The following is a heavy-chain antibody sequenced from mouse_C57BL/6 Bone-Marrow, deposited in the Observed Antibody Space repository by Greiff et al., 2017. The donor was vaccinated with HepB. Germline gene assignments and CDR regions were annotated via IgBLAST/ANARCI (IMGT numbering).Heavy chain of an antibody. J-gene: IGHJ1*03. CDR3: ARSPSYYGSSYGYFDV. D-gene: IGHD1-1*01. V-gene: IGHV7-3*01. Sequence: EVQLVESGGGLVQPGGSLSLSCAASGFTFTDYYMSWVRQPPGKALEWLGFIRNKANGYTTEYSASVKGRFTISRDNSQSILYLQMNALRAEDSATYYCARSPSYYGSSYGYFDVWGTGTTVTVSS. CDR1: GFTFTDYY. CDR2: IRNKANGYTT.